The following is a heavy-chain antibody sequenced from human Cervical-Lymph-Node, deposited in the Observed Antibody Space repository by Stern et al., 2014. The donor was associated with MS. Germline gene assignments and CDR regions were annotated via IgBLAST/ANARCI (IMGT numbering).Heavy chain of an antibody. Sequence: QVQLVQSGSELKKPGAAVKVSCKASGYSFTSYAMNWVRQAPGQGLEWMGWINTNIGHPTYTQGFTGRFVFSLDTSVSTAYLQITSLKAEDTAVYYCARDGGSAYCADDCFDYWGQGTLVTVSS. V-gene: IGHV7-4-1*02. CDR2: INTNIGHP. CDR3: ARDGGSAYCADDCFDY. CDR1: GYSFTSYA. D-gene: IGHD2-21*01. J-gene: IGHJ4*02.